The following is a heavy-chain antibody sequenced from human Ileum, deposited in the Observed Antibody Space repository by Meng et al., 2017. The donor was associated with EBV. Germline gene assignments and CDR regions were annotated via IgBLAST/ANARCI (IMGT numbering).Heavy chain of an antibody. CDR2: IYHSGST. V-gene: IGHV4-4*02. CDR3: ARADKVRFDY. Sequence: QVQLQESGQGCVNPSGTLALTCAVSGDSMSSTNWWSWVRQPPGKGLEWIGEIYHSGSTNYNPSLKSRVSISVDKSKNQFSLKLSSVTAADTAVYYCARADKVRFDYWGQGTLVTVSS. CDR1: GDSMSSTNW. J-gene: IGHJ4*02.